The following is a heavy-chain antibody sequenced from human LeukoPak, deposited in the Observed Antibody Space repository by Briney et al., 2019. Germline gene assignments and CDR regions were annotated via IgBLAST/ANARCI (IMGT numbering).Heavy chain of an antibody. Sequence: GGSLRLSCAASGFTFSNYAMRWVRQAPGKGLEWVSGISGSGDSTYYADSVQGRFTIFRDNSKNMLYLQMNSLRVEDTAVYYCAKGHADSSGYYYFDSWGQGTLVTVSS. D-gene: IGHD3-22*01. V-gene: IGHV3-23*01. CDR3: AKGHADSSGYYYFDS. CDR1: GFTFSNYA. CDR2: ISGSGDST. J-gene: IGHJ4*02.